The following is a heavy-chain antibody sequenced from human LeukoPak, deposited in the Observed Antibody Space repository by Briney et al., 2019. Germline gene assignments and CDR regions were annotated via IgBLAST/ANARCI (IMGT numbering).Heavy chain of an antibody. J-gene: IGHJ4*02. V-gene: IGHV3-30-3*01. D-gene: IGHD2-15*01. CDR3: ARGNEAVAATGDLVY. CDR2: ISYDGSNK. Sequence: GGSLRLSCAASGFTFSSYAMHWVRQAPGKGLEWVAVISYDGSNKYYADSVKGRFTISRDNSKNTLYLQMNSLRAEDTAVYYCARGNEAVAATGDLVYWGQGTLVTVSS. CDR1: GFTFSSYA.